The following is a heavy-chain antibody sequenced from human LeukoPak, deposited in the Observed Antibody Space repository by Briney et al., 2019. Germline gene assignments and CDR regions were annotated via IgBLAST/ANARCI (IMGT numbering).Heavy chain of an antibody. V-gene: IGHV4-59*12. CDR1: GGSISSYY. CDR3: ARDRGIAVAGPPDY. J-gene: IGHJ4*02. D-gene: IGHD6-19*01. Sequence: SETLSLTCTVSGGSISSYYWSWIRQPPGKGPEWIGSIYYSGSTYYNPSLKSRVTISVDTSKNQFSLKLSSVTAADTAVYYCARDRGIAVAGPPDYWGQGTLVTVSS. CDR2: IYYSGST.